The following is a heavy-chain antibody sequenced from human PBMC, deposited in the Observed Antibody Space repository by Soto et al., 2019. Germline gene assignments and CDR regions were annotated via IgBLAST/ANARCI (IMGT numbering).Heavy chain of an antibody. Sequence: ASVKVSCKASGGTFSSNAIGWVRQAPGQGLEWMGGIIPIFGTANYAQKFQGRVTITADESTSTAYMELSSLRSEDTAVYYCARGIASGSYSGDYWGQGTLVTVSS. D-gene: IGHD1-26*01. J-gene: IGHJ4*02. CDR1: GGTFSSNA. V-gene: IGHV1-69*13. CDR2: IIPIFGTA. CDR3: ARGIASGSYSGDY.